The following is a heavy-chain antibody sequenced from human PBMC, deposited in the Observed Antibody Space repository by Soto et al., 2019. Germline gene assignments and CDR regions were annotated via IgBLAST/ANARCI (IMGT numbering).Heavy chain of an antibody. CDR1: GGSFSGYY. J-gene: IGHJ4*02. CDR2: INHSGST. D-gene: IGHD6-19*01. Sequence: QVQLQQWGAGLLKPSETLSLTCAVYGGSFSGYYWSWIRQPPGKGLEWIGEINHSGSTNYNPSLKSRVTISVDTSKNQFSLKLSSVTAADTAVYYCAREGADSSGWDFDYWGQGTLVTVSS. CDR3: AREGADSSGWDFDY. V-gene: IGHV4-34*01.